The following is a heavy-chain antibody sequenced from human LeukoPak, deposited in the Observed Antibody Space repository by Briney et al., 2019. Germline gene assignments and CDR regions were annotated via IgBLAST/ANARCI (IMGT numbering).Heavy chain of an antibody. D-gene: IGHD1-14*01. CDR1: GGSFSGYY. CDR2: INHSGST. V-gene: IGHV4-34*01. CDR3: ARHRRRYYYYYYYMDV. Sequence: SETLSLTCAVYGGSFSGYYWSWIRQPPGKGLEWIGEINHSGSTNYNPSLKSRVTISVDTSKNQFSLKLSSVTAADTAVYYCARHRRRYYYYYYYMDVWGKGTTVTVSS. J-gene: IGHJ6*03.